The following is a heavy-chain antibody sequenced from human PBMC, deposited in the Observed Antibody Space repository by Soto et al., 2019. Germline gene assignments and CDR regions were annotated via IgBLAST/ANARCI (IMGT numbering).Heavy chain of an antibody. CDR3: ARRARPDFYYMDV. J-gene: IGHJ6*03. D-gene: IGHD6-6*01. V-gene: IGHV3-64*01. CDR2: ISSNGVGT. CDR1: GFTLSGDA. Sequence: GGSLRLSCAASGFTLSGDAMDWVRQAPGKGLEYVSGISSNGVGTYYANSVQGRFTISRDNSKNTVYRQLGSLRPEDMAVYYCARRARPDFYYMDVWGKGTTVTVSS.